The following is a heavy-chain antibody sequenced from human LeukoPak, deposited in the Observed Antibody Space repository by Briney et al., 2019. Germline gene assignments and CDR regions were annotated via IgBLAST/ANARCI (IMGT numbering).Heavy chain of an antibody. Sequence: ASVTVSCKASGYTFTGYYIHWVREAPGQGLEWMGWINPNSGGTEYAQQFQGRVAMTRDTSISTAYMELSRLRSDDTAVYYCARDPREGIVVVPGPEWGQGTLVTVS. CDR1: GYTFTGYY. CDR2: INPNSGGT. V-gene: IGHV1-2*02. CDR3: ARDPREGIVVVPGPE. J-gene: IGHJ4*02. D-gene: IGHD2-2*01.